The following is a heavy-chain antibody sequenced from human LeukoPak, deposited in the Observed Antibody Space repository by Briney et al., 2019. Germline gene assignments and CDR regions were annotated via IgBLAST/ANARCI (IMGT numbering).Heavy chain of an antibody. V-gene: IGHV4-59*01. D-gene: IGHD5-12*01. Sequence: SETLSLTCTVSGGSISSYYWSWIRQPPGKGLEWIAYISDTGTANYNPSLKSRVTISVGSSKNQFSLKVGSVTAADTAVYYCARGARLRLFDYWGQGTLLTVSS. CDR2: ISDTGTA. CDR3: ARGARLRLFDY. J-gene: IGHJ4*02. CDR1: GGSISSYY.